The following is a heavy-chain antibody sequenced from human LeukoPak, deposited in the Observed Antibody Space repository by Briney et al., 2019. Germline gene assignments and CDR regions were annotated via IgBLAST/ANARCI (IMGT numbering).Heavy chain of an antibody. J-gene: IGHJ4*02. CDR3: ARGRSYGFDFDS. CDR1: GYSISSGHY. D-gene: IGHD5-18*01. V-gene: IGHV4-38-2*01. Sequence: PSETLSLTCAVSGYSISSGHYWGWIRQPPGKGREWIGSMYHSGSTYFNPSLKSRVTISVDTSKNQFSLTLTSVTAADTAVYFCARGRSYGFDFDSWGQGTLVIVSS. CDR2: MYHSGST.